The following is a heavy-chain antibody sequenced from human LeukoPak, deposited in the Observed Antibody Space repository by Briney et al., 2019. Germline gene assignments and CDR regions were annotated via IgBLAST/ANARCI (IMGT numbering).Heavy chain of an antibody. V-gene: IGHV1-18*01. CDR2: ISAYNGNT. Sequence: VASVKVSCKASGYTFTSYGISWVRQAPGQGLEWMGWISAYNGNTNYAQKLQGRVTMTTDTSTSTAYMELRSLRSDDTAVYYCARGYCSGGSCFWPHYYFDYWGQGTLVTVSS. J-gene: IGHJ4*02. CDR1: GYTFTSYG. D-gene: IGHD2-15*01. CDR3: ARGYCSGGSCFWPHYYFDY.